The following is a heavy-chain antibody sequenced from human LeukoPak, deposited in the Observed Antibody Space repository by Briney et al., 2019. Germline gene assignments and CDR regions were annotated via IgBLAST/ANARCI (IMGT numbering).Heavy chain of an antibody. J-gene: IGHJ4*02. V-gene: IGHV3-30-3*01. CDR1: GFPFSSYA. D-gene: IGHD3-22*01. CDR3: ARDRYYDSSGYCYY. Sequence: PGGSLRLSCSASGFPFSSYAMHWVRQAPGKGLEWVAVISYDGSNKYYADSVKGRFTISRDNSKNTLYLQMNSLRAEDTAVYYCARDRYYDSSGYCYYWGQGTLVTVSS. CDR2: ISYDGSNK.